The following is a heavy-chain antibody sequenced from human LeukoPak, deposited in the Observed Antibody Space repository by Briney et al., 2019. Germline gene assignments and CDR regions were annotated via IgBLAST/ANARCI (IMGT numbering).Heavy chain of an antibody. J-gene: IGHJ4*02. Sequence: GESLNISCKGYGYSFTTDWIGWVRQMPGKGLEWMGVISPGESDTRYSPSFQGQVTIAADKSISTVYLQWSSLDASDTAMYYCARVPSQGGDYNLDHWGQGTMVTVSS. CDR1: GYSFTTDW. CDR3: ARVPSQGGDYNLDH. V-gene: IGHV5-51*01. D-gene: IGHD2-21*02. CDR2: ISPGESDT.